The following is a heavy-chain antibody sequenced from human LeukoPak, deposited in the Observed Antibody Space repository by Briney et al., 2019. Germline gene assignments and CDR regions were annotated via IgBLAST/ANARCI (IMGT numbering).Heavy chain of an antibody. Sequence: GGSLRPSCSASGFSFSDYDMNWVRQAPGKGLEWVSAISGRSSHIYYGESVKGRFTISRDNAKNSLYLQMNSLRAEDTAVYYCARGDHYGSSFDYWGQGTLVTVSS. CDR2: ISGRSSHI. V-gene: IGHV3-21*01. CDR1: GFSFSDYD. J-gene: IGHJ4*02. CDR3: ARGDHYGSSFDY. D-gene: IGHD4-17*01.